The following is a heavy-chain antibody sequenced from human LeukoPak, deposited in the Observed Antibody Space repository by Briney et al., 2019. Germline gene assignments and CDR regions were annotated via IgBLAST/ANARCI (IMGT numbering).Heavy chain of an antibody. CDR3: AKDSMVRGVYYYYYMDV. Sequence: PGGSLRLSCAASGFTFSSYGMSWVRQAPGKGLEWVSAISGSGGSTYYADSVKGRFTISRDNSKNTLYLQMNSLRAEDTAVYYCAKDSMVRGVYYYYYMDVWGKGTTVTVSS. CDR1: GFTFSSYG. V-gene: IGHV3-23*01. D-gene: IGHD3-10*01. J-gene: IGHJ6*03. CDR2: ISGSGGST.